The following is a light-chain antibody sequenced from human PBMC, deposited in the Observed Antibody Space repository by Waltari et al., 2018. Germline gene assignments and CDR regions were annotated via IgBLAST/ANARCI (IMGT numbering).Light chain of an antibody. J-gene: IGLJ2*01. CDR2: DVS. CDR3: SSYIDSTTLEL. V-gene: IGLV2-14*03. Sequence: QSALTQPASVSGSPGQSITISCTGTSSDIGGYNYVSWYQQVQGKAPRLIIYDVSYRPSGVSSRFSGSNSGNTASLTISGLQAGDEADYFCSSYIDSTTLELFGGGTSLTVL. CDR1: SSDIGGYNY.